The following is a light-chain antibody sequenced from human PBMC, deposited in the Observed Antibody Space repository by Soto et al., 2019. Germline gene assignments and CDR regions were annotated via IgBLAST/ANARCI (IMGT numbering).Light chain of an antibody. CDR2: EGT. CDR1: SSDVGSYNL. Sequence: QSALTQPASVSASPGQSITIPCTGTSSDVGSYNLVSWFQQHPGKVPKLLIYEGTKRPSGLSDRFSGSKSGTTASLTISGLQAEDEAHYYCYSYAGEKLYVFGYGTKVTGL. J-gene: IGLJ1*01. V-gene: IGLV2-23*01. CDR3: YSYAGEKLYV.